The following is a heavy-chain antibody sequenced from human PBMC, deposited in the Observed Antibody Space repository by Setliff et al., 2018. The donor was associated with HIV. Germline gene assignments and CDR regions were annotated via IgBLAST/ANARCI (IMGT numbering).Heavy chain of an antibody. CDR3: ARYTVGSVLDY. CDR2: IYPGST. CDR1: GGSFSNSYYF. Sequence: SETLSLTCNVSGGSFSNSYYFWGWIRQPPGKGLEWIGSIYPGSTKYNPSLRSRLTISLDSSTNQFSVTLSSVTAADTAMYYCARYTVGSVLDYWGPGTLVTVSS. V-gene: IGHV4-39*01. J-gene: IGHJ4*02. D-gene: IGHD2-8*02.